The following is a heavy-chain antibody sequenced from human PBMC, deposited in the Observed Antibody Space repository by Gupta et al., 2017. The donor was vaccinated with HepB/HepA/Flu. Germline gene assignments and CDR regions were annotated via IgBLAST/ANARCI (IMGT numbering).Heavy chain of an antibody. CDR2: IKQDGSEK. J-gene: IGHJ6*02. V-gene: IGHV3-7*01. Sequence: EVQLVESGGGLVQPGGSLSLSCAASGFTFSSYWMSWVRQAPGKGLEWVANIKQDGSEKYYVDSVKGRFTISRDNAKNSLYLQMNSLRAEDTTVYYCARQKLRYFDWLLLGGMDVWGQGTTVTVSS. CDR3: ARQKLRYFDWLLLGGMDV. CDR1: GFTFSSYW. D-gene: IGHD3-9*01.